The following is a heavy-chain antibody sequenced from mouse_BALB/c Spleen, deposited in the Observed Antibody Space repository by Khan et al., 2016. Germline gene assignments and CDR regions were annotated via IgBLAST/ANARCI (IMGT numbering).Heavy chain of an antibody. CDR3: NGGWLGRDYYAMDY. CDR2: IDPENGDT. CDR1: GFNIKDYY. Sequence: VQLQKYGAELVRSGASVKLSCTTSGFNIKDYYIHWVKQRPEQGLEWIGWIDPENGDTGYAPKFQGKATMTADTSSNTAYLQLSSLTSEDTAFYYCNGGWLGRDYYAMDYWGQGTSVTVSS. J-gene: IGHJ4*01. V-gene: IGHV14-4*02. D-gene: IGHD4-1*01.